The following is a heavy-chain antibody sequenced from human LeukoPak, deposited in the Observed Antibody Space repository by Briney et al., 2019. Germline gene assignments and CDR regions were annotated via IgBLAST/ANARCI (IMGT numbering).Heavy chain of an antibody. CDR2: ISTGGSTE. CDR3: ARATGYNYDH. Sequence: GGSLRLSCAASGFTFSDYYMSWIRQAPGKGLEWVSFISTGGSTEYYADSVKGRFTISRDNAKKSLFLQMNSLRAEDTAVYYCARATGYNYDHWGQGTLVTASS. J-gene: IGHJ4*02. V-gene: IGHV3-11*04. D-gene: IGHD5-18*01. CDR1: GFTFSDYY.